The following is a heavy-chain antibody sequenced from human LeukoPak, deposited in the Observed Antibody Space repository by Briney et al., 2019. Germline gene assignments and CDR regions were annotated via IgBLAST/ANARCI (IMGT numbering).Heavy chain of an antibody. CDR1: GFTFSSYA. J-gene: IGHJ1*01. V-gene: IGHV3-30-3*01. CDR3: ARDSGPHSSSFQY. CDR2: ISYDGSNK. Sequence: GGSLRLSCAASGFTFSSYAMHWVRQAPGKGLEWVAVISYDGSNKYYADSVKGRFTISRDNSKNTLYLQMSSLRAEDTAVYYCARDSGPHSSSFQYWGQGTLVTVSS. D-gene: IGHD6-13*01.